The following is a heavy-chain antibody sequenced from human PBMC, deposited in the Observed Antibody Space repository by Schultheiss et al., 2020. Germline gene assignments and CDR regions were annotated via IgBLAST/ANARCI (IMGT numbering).Heavy chain of an antibody. D-gene: IGHD2-21*02. CDR2: IRSKTDGGTT. V-gene: IGHV3-15*01. CDR3: TTVLAYCGGDCYLKYYYYYYGMDV. J-gene: IGHJ6*02. Sequence: GGSLRLSCAASGFTFSGSAMHWVRQASGKGLEWVGRIRSKTDGGTTDYAAPVKGRFTISRDDSKNTLYLQMNSLKTEDTAVYYCTTVLAYCGGDCYLKYYYYYYGMDVWGQGTTVTVSS. CDR1: GFTFSGSA.